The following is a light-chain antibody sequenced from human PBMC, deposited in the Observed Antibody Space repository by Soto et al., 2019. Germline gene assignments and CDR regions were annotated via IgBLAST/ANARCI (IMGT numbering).Light chain of an antibody. CDR1: QGINKF. CDR2: GAS. V-gene: IGKV1-9*01. Sequence: IQLTQSPSSLSASVGDRVTITCRASQGINKFLAWYQQKPGKAPQLLIYGASTLQSGVPSRFSGSGSGTDFTLTIRSLQPDDSATYYCQQYDSSSPTFGQGTKLEIK. CDR3: QQYDSSSPT. J-gene: IGKJ2*01.